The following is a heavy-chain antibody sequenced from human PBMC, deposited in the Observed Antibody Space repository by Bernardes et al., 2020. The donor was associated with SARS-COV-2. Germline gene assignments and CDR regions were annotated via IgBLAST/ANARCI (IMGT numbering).Heavy chain of an antibody. D-gene: IGHD3-9*01. CDR3: AREEYYDILTGFYLRGTYYYYYGMDV. CDR2: ISSSSSTI. J-gene: IGHJ6*02. Sequence: GGSLRLSCAASGFTFSSYSMNWVRQAPGKGLEWVSYISSSSSTIYYADSVKGRFTISRDNAKNSLYLQMNSLRAEDTAVYYCAREEYYDILTGFYLRGTYYYYYGMDVWGQGTTVTVSS. CDR1: GFTFSSYS. V-gene: IGHV3-48*01.